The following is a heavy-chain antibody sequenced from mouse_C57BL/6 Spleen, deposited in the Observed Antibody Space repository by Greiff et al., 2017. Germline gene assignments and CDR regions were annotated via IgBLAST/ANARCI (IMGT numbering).Heavy chain of an antibody. CDR3: ARQALITTVVAHYAMDY. D-gene: IGHD1-1*01. CDR1: GYTFTSYW. V-gene: IGHV1-69*01. CDR2: IDPSDSYT. J-gene: IGHJ4*01. Sequence: VQLQQPGAELVMPGASVKLSCKASGYTFTSYWMHWVKQRPGQGLEWIGEIDPSDSYTNYNQKFKGKSTLTVDKSSSTAYMQLSSLPSEDSAVYYCARQALITTVVAHYAMDYWGQGTSVTVSS.